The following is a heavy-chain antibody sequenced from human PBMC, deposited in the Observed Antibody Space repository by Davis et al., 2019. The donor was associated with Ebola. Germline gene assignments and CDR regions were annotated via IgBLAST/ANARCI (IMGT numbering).Heavy chain of an antibody. CDR2: ISGSGGST. CDR3: AKDQQAKRGLGAFDI. V-gene: IGHV3-23*01. CDR1: GFTFSISA. Sequence: GGSLRLSCAASGFTFSISAMNWVRQTPGKGLEWVSGISGSGGSTYYADSVKGRLTISRDNSKSTLYLQMNSLRAEDTAVYYCAKDQQAKRGLGAFDIWGQGTMVTVSS. J-gene: IGHJ3*02. D-gene: IGHD6-13*01.